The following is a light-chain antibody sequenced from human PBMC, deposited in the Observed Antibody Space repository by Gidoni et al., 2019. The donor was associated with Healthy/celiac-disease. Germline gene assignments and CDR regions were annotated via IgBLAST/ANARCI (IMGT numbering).Light chain of an antibody. CDR3: QQYNNWPIT. CDR2: GAS. V-gene: IGKV3-15*01. CDR1: QRVSSN. Sequence: EIVMTQSPATLSLFPGERATLSCRASQRVSSNLAWYQQKPGQAPRLLIYGASTRATGIPAMFSGSGSGTEFTLTISSLQSEDFAVYYFQQYNNWPITFGQGTRLEIK. J-gene: IGKJ5*01.